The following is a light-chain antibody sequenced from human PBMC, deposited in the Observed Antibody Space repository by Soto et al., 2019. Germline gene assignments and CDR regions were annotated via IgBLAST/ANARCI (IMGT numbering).Light chain of an antibody. CDR2: EVT. CDR1: SSDVGAYNY. J-gene: IGLJ1*01. Sequence: QSALTQPPSASGSPGQSVTISCTGTSSDVGAYNYVSWYQHRPGKAPKLMIYEVTQRPSGVPDRFSGAKSGNTASLTVSGLQAEDEADYYCTSHAGTNNFPYVFGTGTKVTVL. V-gene: IGLV2-8*01. CDR3: TSHAGTNNFPYV.